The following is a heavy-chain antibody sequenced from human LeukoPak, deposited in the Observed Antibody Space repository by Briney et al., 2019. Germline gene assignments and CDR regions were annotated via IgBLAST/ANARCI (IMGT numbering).Heavy chain of an antibody. CDR3: ANRGGSSWYGLDY. J-gene: IGHJ4*02. D-gene: IGHD6-13*01. CDR2: IRYDGSNK. CDR1: GFTFSSHG. Sequence: PGGSLRLSCAASGFTFSSHGMHWVRQAPGKGLEWVAFIRYDGSNKYYADSVKGRFTISRDNSKNTLYLQMNSLRAEDTAVYYCANRGGSSWYGLDYWGQGTLVTVSS. V-gene: IGHV3-30*02.